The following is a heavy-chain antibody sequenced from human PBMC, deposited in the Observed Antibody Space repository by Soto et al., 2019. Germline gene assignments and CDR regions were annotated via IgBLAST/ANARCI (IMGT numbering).Heavy chain of an antibody. Sequence: QVQLQESGPGLVKPSQTLSLTCTVSGGSISSGGYYWSWIRQHPGKGLEWIGYIYYSGSTYYNPSLKSRVTISVDTSKNQFSLKLSSVTAADTAVYYCAREAGSRDDFWSGYPDYWGQGTLVTVSS. CDR3: AREAGSRDDFWSGYPDY. CDR1: GGSISSGGYY. D-gene: IGHD3-3*01. V-gene: IGHV4-31*03. CDR2: IYYSGST. J-gene: IGHJ4*02.